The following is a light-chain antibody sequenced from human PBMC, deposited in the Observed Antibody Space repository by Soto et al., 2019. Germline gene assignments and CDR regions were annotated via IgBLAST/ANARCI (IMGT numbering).Light chain of an antibody. Sequence: DIVLTQSPGTLSLSPGERATLSYRASQSVSSSYLAWYPPQPGQAPRLLIYGASNRATGIPDRLSGSGSGTDFTLTIRRLEPEDFAVYYCQQYGSSGTFGQGTKVDIK. CDR2: GAS. CDR3: QQYGSSGT. CDR1: QSVSSSY. J-gene: IGKJ1*01. V-gene: IGKV3-20*01.